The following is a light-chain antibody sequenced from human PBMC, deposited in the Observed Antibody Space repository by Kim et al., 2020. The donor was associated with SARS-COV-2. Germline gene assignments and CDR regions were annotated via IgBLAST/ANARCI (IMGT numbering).Light chain of an antibody. CDR1: SNIVGNQG. CDR2: RNN. CDR3: SALDSSLSAYG. Sequence: QTATLTCTGNSNIVGNQGAAWLQQHQGHPPQLLSYRNNNRPSGISERFSASRSGNTASLTITGLQPEDEADYYCSALDSSLSAYGFGTGTKVTVL. V-gene: IGLV10-54*02. J-gene: IGLJ1*01.